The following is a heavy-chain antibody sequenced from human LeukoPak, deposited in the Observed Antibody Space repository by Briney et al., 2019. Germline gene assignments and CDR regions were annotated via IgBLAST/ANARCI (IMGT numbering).Heavy chain of an antibody. J-gene: IGHJ6*02. D-gene: IGHD3-22*01. V-gene: IGHV3-11*05. CDR2: ISSSSSYT. Sequence: GGSLRLSCAASGFAFSTYEMNWIRRAPGKGLEWVSYISSSSSYTNYADSVKGRFTISRDNAKNSLYLQMNSLRAEDTAVYYCARAEYYYDSIGYSPGYYGMDVWGQGTTVTVSS. CDR3: ARAEYYYDSIGYSPGYYGMDV. CDR1: GFAFSTYE.